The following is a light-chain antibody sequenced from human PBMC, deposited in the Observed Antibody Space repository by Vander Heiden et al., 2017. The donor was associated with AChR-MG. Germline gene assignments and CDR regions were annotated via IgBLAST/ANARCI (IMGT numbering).Light chain of an antibody. CDR2: GAS. V-gene: IGKV3-15*01. Sequence: EIVLTPSPATLSLSPGERATLSCRASESVSNSLAWLQQRPGQAPRLLIYGASTRATDIPARFSGSGSGTEFTLTISSLQSEDFAVYYCQQYRNWPPHSFGPGTKVEIK. J-gene: IGKJ2*03. CDR3: QQYRNWPPHS. CDR1: ESVSNS.